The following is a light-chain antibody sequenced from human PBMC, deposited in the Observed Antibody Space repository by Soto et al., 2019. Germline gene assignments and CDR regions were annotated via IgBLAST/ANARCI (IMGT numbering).Light chain of an antibody. Sequence: IVMTHSPATLSVSPGEIVTLSFKAIRSVRSNLAWYQQKPGQAPRLLISGASTRATGITDRFSGSGSGTEFTLTINSLQSEDFAVYYCQQYNYWPGTFGQGTKVDI. CDR2: GAS. J-gene: IGKJ1*01. V-gene: IGKV3-15*01. CDR3: QQYNYWPGT. CDR1: RSVRSN.